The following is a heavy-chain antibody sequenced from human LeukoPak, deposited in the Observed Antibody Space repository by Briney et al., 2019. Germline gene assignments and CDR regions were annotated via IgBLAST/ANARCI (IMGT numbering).Heavy chain of an antibody. CDR1: GFTFSIYT. V-gene: IGHV3-21*01. CDR2: ITSSSSSM. J-gene: IGHJ4*02. D-gene: IGHD7-27*01. CDR3: ARDLAWGGY. Sequence: PGGSLRLSCIASGFTFSIYTMSWVRQAPGKGLEWVSSITSSSSSMYSADSVKGRLPISRDNAKNSLYLQMNSLRAEDTAVYYCARDLAWGGYWGQGTLVTVSS.